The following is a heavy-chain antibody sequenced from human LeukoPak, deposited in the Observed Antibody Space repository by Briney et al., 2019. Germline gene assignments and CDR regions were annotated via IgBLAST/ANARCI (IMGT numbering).Heavy chain of an antibody. CDR2: IKQDGSDE. V-gene: IGHV3-7*01. CDR1: GFTFSSYT. D-gene: IGHD5-12*01. Sequence: GRSLRLSCAASGFTFSSYTMNWVRQAPGKGLEWVANIKQDGSDEKYVDSVKGRFTISRDNAKNSLYLQMNSLRAEDTAVYYCARDWDRVVANTVDYWGQGTLVTVSS. J-gene: IGHJ4*02. CDR3: ARDWDRVVANTVDY.